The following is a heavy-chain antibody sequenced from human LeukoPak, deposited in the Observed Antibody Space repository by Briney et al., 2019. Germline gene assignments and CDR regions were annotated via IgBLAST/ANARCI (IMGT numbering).Heavy chain of an antibody. D-gene: IGHD2-8*01. J-gene: IGHJ4*02. V-gene: IGHV3-30-3*01. CDR3: AMEKYCTPNDCLHGRFYFNY. CDR1: GFTFSSYT. Sequence: PGGSLRLSCAASGFTFSSYTIHWVRQPPGKGLEWVAVISFDGSNKYYADSVKGRFTISRDNSKNTLYLQVNTLRAEDTAVYFCAMEKYCTPNDCLHGRFYFNYWGQGTLVIVSS. CDR2: ISFDGSNK.